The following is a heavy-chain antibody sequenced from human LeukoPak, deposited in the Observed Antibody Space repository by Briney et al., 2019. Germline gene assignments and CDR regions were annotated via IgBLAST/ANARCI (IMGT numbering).Heavy chain of an antibody. CDR2: INTDGSNT. CDR3: ASGNSYGMGV. J-gene: IGHJ6*02. Sequence: GGSLRLSCAASGNYWMHWVRQAPWKGLVWVARINTDGSNTNYADSVKGRFTISRDNAKNTLYLQMNSLRAEDTAVYYCASGNSYGMGVWGQGTTVTVSS. V-gene: IGHV3-74*01. CDR1: GNYW.